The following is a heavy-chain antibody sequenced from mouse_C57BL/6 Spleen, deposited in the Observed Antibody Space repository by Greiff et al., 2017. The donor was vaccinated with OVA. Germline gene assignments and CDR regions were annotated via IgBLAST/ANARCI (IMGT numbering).Heavy chain of an antibody. CDR1: GYTFTSYW. CDR2: IDPNSGGT. CDR3: ARSDYYGSSYEGADAMDY. D-gene: IGHD1-1*01. V-gene: IGHV1-72*01. J-gene: IGHJ4*01. Sequence: QVQLKQPGAELVKPGASVKLSCKASGYTFTSYWMHWVKQRPGRGLEWIGRIDPNSGGTKYNEKFKSKATLTVDKPSSTAYMQLSSLTSADSAVYYCARSDYYGSSYEGADAMDYWGQGTSVTVSS.